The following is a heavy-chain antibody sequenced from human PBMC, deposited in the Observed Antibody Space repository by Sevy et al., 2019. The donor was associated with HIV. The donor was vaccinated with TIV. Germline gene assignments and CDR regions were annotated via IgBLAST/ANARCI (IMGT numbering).Heavy chain of an antibody. J-gene: IGHJ4*02. CDR2: ISYDGSKK. CDR1: GFTFSSYA. Sequence: GGSLRLSCAASGFTFSSYAMHWVRQAPGKGLEWVAVISYDGSKKYYADSVKGRFTMSRDNAKNSLYLQMNSLRAEDTGVYYCARVGVGSWLPHYYFDYWGQGALVTVSS. CDR3: ARVGVGSWLPHYYFDY. D-gene: IGHD3-3*01. V-gene: IGHV3-30-3*01.